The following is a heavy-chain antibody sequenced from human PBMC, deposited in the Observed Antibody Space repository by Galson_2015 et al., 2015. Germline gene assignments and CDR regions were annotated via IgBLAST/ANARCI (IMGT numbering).Heavy chain of an antibody. CDR1: GGSISSGGYS. Sequence: SGGSISSGGYSWSWIRQPPGKGLEWIGYIYHSGSTYYNPSHKSRVTISVDRSKNQFSLKLSSVTAADTAVYYCARGSDALTTGFPLRQADAFDIWGQGTMVTVSS. D-gene: IGHD4-11*01. CDR3: ARGSDALTTGFPLRQADAFDI. CDR2: IYHSGST. V-gene: IGHV4-30-2*01. J-gene: IGHJ3*02.